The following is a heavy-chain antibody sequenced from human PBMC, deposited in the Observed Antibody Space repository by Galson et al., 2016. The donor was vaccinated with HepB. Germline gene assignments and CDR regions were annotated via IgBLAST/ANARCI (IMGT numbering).Heavy chain of an antibody. Sequence: ALVKPTQTLTLTCTVSGISLSDSGMCVSWIRQPPGKALEWLALIDWDDEKYYNTSLKTRLSISKDPSNRQVVLTLTNMDPVDTATYYCARGGNRWQYYFDFWGQGTRVTVFS. J-gene: IGHJ4*02. D-gene: IGHD2-15*01. V-gene: IGHV2-70*01. CDR3: ARGGNRWQYYFDF. CDR1: GISLSDSGMC. CDR2: IDWDDEK.